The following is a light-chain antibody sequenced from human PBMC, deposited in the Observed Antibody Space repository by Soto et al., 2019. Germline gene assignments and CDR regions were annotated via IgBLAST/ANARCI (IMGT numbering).Light chain of an antibody. CDR3: QQYNHYWT. Sequence: DIQMTQSPSTLSASVGDRVTITCRASQSISSWLAWYQQKPGKAPKGLIYDASSLESGVPSRFRGSGSGTEFSLTISSLKPDDFATYYCQQYNHYWTFGQGTMVEIK. J-gene: IGKJ1*01. CDR2: DAS. V-gene: IGKV1-5*01. CDR1: QSISSW.